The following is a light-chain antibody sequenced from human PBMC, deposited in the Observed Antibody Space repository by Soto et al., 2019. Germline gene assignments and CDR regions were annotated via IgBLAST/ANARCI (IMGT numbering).Light chain of an antibody. V-gene: IGKV1-5*01. CDR1: QSISSW. J-gene: IGKJ2*01. Sequence: DIQMTQSPSTLSASVGDRVTITCRASQSISSWLAWYQQKPGKATKLLIYDASSLESGVPSRFSGSGSGTEFTLTISSLQPDDFATYYCQQYNSYSPETFGQGTKLEIK. CDR3: QQYNSYSPET. CDR2: DAS.